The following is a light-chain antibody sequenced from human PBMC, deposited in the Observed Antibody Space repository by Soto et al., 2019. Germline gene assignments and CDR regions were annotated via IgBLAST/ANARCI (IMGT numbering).Light chain of an antibody. V-gene: IGKV3-11*01. CDR1: QSVSTY. CDR2: DGF. Sequence: EIVLTQSPATVSLSPGEGATLSCRASQSVSTYLAWYQQKPGQAPRLLIYDGFNRATGIPARFSGSGSGTAFTLTISSLEPEDFAVYYCQQGGSFGGGTKVEI. CDR3: QQGGS. J-gene: IGKJ4*01.